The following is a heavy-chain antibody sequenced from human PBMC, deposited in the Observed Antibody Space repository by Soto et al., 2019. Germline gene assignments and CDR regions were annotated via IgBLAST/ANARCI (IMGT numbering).Heavy chain of an antibody. CDR1: GFTFSSYG. Sequence: GGSLRLSCAASGFTFSSYGMHWVRQAPGKGLGWVAVISYDGSNKYYADSVKGRFTISRDNSKNTLYLQMNSLRAEDTAVYYCAKEGEYCSSTSCTLLLGRYYGMDVWGQGTTVTVSS. CDR2: ISYDGSNK. V-gene: IGHV3-30*18. D-gene: IGHD2-2*01. J-gene: IGHJ6*02. CDR3: AKEGEYCSSTSCTLLLGRYYGMDV.